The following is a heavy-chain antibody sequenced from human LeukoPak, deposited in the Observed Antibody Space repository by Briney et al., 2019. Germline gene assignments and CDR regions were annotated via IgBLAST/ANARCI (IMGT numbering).Heavy chain of an antibody. J-gene: IGHJ6*03. CDR2: ISSSSSYI. CDR3: AREENGGGYYYYYYMDV. CDR1: GFTFSSYS. D-gene: IGHD4-23*01. V-gene: IGHV3-21*01. Sequence: KPGGSLRLSCAASGFTFSSYSMNWVRQAPGKGLEWVSSISSSSSYIYYADSVKGRFTISRDNAKNSLYLQMNSLRAEDTAVYYCAREENGGGYYYYYYMDVWGKETTVTISS.